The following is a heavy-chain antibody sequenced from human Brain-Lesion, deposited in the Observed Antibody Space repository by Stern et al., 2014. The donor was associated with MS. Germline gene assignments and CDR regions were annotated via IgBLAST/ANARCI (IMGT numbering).Heavy chain of an antibody. CDR1: GCSISSGNYY. D-gene: IGHD3-3*01. J-gene: IGHJ4*02. CDR3: ARGSREVLLPRFYFDY. CDR2: IYHSGST. Sequence: QLQLQESGPGLVKPSQTLSLTCTVSGCSISSGNYYWSWLRPHPGKGLEGIWSIYHSGSTYYNPPLKSRVTPSIDTSKNKFSLKLSSVTAADTAVYYCARGSREVLLPRFYFDYWGQGTLVTVSS. V-gene: IGHV4-31*03.